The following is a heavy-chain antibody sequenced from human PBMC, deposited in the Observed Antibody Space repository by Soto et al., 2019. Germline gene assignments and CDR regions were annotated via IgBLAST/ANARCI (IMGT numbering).Heavy chain of an antibody. CDR2: IYYSGST. CDR1: GRSFSGYY. D-gene: IGHD6-19*01. CDR3: ARYFSGYSSGWYDYYYYYYGMDV. V-gene: IGHV4-59*01. J-gene: IGHJ6*02. Sequence: PPETLSLTCGVYGRSFSGYYWSWIRQPPGKGLEWIGYIYYSGSTNYNPSLKSRVTISVDTSKNQFSLKLSSVTAADTAVYYCARYFSGYSSGWYDYYYYYYGMDVWGQGTTVTVSS.